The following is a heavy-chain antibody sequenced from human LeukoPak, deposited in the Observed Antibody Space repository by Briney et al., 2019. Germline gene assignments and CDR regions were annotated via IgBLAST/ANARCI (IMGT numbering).Heavy chain of an antibody. D-gene: IGHD3-3*01. V-gene: IGHV1-69*05. CDR3: AFGVVTPDAFDI. J-gene: IGHJ3*02. CDR1: GGTFSSYA. Sequence: SVKVSCKASGGTFSSYAISWVRQAPGQGLEWMGGIIPIFGTANYAQKFQGRVTITTDESTSTAYMELSSLRSEDTAVYYCAFGVVTPDAFDIWCQGTMVTVSS. CDR2: IIPIFGTA.